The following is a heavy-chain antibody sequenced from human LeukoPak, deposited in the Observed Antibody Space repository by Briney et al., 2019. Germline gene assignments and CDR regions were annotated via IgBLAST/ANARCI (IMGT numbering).Heavy chain of an antibody. D-gene: IGHD3-22*01. Sequence: GEPLKISCQGSGYSFSTYWIAWARQMSGKGLEWMGIIYPGDSDTRYSPSFQGQVTISADKSNSIAYLQWSSLKASDTAMYYCARRSSGFDYWGQGTLVTVSS. V-gene: IGHV5-51*01. CDR1: GYSFSTYW. CDR2: IYPGDSDT. J-gene: IGHJ4*02. CDR3: ARRSSGFDY.